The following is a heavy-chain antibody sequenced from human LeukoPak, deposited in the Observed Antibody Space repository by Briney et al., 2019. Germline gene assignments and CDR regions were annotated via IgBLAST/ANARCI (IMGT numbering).Heavy chain of an antibody. CDR1: GGSISSYY. Sequence: SETLSLTCTVSGGSISSYYLSWIRQPRGKGLEWIGYIYYSGSTNYNPSLKSRVTISVDTSKNQFSLKLSSVTAADTAVYYCARDSSLGSGLDYWGQGTLVTVSS. J-gene: IGHJ4*02. V-gene: IGHV4-59*01. CDR3: ARDSSLGSGLDY. CDR2: IYYSGST. D-gene: IGHD6-19*01.